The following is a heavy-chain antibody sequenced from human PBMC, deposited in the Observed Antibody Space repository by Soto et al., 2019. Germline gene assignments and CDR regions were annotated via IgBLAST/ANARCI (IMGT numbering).Heavy chain of an antibody. V-gene: IGHV3-30-3*01. CDR3: ARDCLDRGYSYGFGYYGMDV. Sequence: GGSLRLSCXASGFTFSSYAMHLVRQAPGKGLEWVAVISYDGSNKYYADSVKGRFTISRDNSKNTLYLQMNSLRAEDTAVYYCARDCLDRGYSYGFGYYGMDVWGQGTTVTVSS. J-gene: IGHJ6*02. CDR1: GFTFSSYA. CDR2: ISYDGSNK. D-gene: IGHD5-18*01.